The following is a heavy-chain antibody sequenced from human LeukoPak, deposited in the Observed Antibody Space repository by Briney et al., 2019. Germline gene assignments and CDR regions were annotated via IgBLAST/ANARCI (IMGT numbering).Heavy chain of an antibody. CDR3: ARDLFWGYGVYFDY. V-gene: IGHV1-69*06. J-gene: IGHJ4*02. CDR1: GGTFSSYA. CDR2: IIPIFGTA. D-gene: IGHD3-16*01. Sequence: SVKVSCKASGGTFSSYAISWVRQAPGQGLEWMGGIIPIFGTANYAQKFQGRVTITADKSTSTAYMELSSLRSEDTAVYYCARDLFWGYGVYFDYWGQGTLVTVSS.